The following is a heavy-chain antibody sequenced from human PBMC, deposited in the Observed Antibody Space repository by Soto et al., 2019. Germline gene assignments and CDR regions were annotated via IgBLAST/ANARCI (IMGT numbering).Heavy chain of an antibody. CDR3: AREKSGIAATGTQTYYGMDV. CDR2: IDSDGTTT. D-gene: IGHD6-13*01. CDR1: GFTFSSYW. V-gene: IGHV3-74*01. Sequence: PVGSLRLSCAASGFTFSSYWMHWVRQAPGKGLVWVSRIDSDGTTTSYADSVKGRFTISRDNAKNTLYVQMNSLRAEDTAVYYCAREKSGIAATGTQTYYGMDVWGQGTTVTVSS. J-gene: IGHJ6*02.